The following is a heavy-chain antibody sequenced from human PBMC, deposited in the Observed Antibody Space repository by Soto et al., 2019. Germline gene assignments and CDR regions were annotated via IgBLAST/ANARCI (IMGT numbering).Heavy chain of an antibody. J-gene: IGHJ3*02. CDR2: IYYSGST. D-gene: IGHD6-6*01. Sequence: SETLSLTCTVSGGSVSSGSYYWSWIRQPPGKGLEWIGYIYYSGSTNYNPSLKSRVTISVDTSKNQFSLKLSSVTAADTAVYYCARGITTRQLGNDAFDIWGQRTMVTVSS. CDR1: GGSVSSGSYY. V-gene: IGHV4-61*01. CDR3: ARGITTRQLGNDAFDI.